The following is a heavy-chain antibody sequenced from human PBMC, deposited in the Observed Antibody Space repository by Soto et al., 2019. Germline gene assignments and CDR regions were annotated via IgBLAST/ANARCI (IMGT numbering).Heavy chain of an antibody. J-gene: IGHJ4*02. D-gene: IGHD6-13*01. Sequence: GGSLRLSCAASGFTFSSYSINWVRQAPGKGLEWVSSISASSNFIYYADSVKGRFTISRDNAKNSLFLQMNSLRAEDTAVYYCARGEVIAGAGQAIDYWGQGTLVTVSS. CDR2: ISASSNFI. V-gene: IGHV3-21*01. CDR1: GFTFSSYS. CDR3: ARGEVIAGAGQAIDY.